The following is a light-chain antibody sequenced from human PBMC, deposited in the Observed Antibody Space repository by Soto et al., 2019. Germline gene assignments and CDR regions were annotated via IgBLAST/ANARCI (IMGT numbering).Light chain of an antibody. J-gene: IGLJ2*01. CDR3: SSYTSSSTLV. Sequence: QSVLTQPASVSGSPGQSITLSCTGTSSDVGGYNYVSWYQQHPGKAPKLMIYEVSNRPSGVSNRFSGSKSGNTASLTISGLQAEDEADYYCSSYTSSSTLVFGGGTKLPVL. CDR2: EVS. CDR1: SSDVGGYNY. V-gene: IGLV2-14*01.